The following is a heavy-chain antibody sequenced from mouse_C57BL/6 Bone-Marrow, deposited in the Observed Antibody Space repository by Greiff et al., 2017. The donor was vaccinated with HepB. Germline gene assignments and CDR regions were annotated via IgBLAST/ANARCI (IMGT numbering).Heavy chain of an antibody. Sequence: EVMLVESGGGLVKPGGSLKLSCAASGFTFSSYAMSWVRQTPEKRLEWVATISDGGSYTYYPDNVKGRFTISRDNAKNNLYLQMSHLKSEDTAMYYCARSPYYYAMDYWGQGPSVTV. CDR2: ISDGGSYT. V-gene: IGHV5-4*03. CDR1: GFTFSSYA. CDR3: ARSPYYYAMDY. J-gene: IGHJ4*01.